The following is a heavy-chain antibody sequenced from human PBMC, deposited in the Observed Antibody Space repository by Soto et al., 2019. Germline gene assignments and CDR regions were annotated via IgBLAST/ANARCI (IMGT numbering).Heavy chain of an antibody. V-gene: IGHV4-59*01. J-gene: IGHJ6*03. D-gene: IGHD3-9*01. Sequence: ETLSLTCTVSGGSISSYYWSWIRQPPGKGLEWIGYIYYSGSTNYNPSLKSRVTISVDTSKNQFSLKLSSVTAADTAVYYCARQGDLTGYYPPYYYYHLDVWGKGTTVTVSS. CDR3: ARQGDLTGYYPPYYYYHLDV. CDR2: IYYSGST. CDR1: GGSISSYY.